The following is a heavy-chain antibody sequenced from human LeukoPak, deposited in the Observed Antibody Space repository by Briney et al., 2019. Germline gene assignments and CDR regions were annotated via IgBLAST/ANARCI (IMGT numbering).Heavy chain of an antibody. V-gene: IGHV3-7*03. Sequence: QPGGSLRLSCSASGFTFSSRWMSWVRQAPGKGLEWVANIKEDGSQKYYADSVKGRFTISRDNSKNTLYLQMNSLRAEDTAVYYCAKLYGSGTYYNLFDYWGQGTLVTVSS. CDR3: AKLYGSGTYYNLFDY. J-gene: IGHJ4*02. CDR1: GFTFSSRW. CDR2: IKEDGSQK. D-gene: IGHD3-10*01.